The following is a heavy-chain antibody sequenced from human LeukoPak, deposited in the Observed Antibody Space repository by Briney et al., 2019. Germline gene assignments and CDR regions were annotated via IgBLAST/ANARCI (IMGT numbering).Heavy chain of an antibody. CDR3: ADGYSSGQDAFDI. CDR2: IIPILGIA. J-gene: IGHJ3*02. V-gene: IGHV1-69*02. Sequence: SVKVSCKASGGTFSSYTIGWVRQAPGQGLEWMGKIIPILGIANYAQKFQGRVTITADKSTSTAYMELSSLRSEDTAVYYCADGYSSGQDAFDIWGQGTMVTVSS. CDR1: GGTFSSYT. D-gene: IGHD6-19*01.